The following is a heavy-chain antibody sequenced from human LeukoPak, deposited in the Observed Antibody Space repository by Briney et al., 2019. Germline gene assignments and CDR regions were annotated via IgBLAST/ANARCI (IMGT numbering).Heavy chain of an antibody. CDR2: IKTDGSWT. J-gene: IGHJ4*02. CDR3: VRGVGGSSYLDY. CDR1: GFTFSDHW. D-gene: IGHD3-16*01. V-gene: IGHV3-74*01. Sequence: QAGGSLRLSCAASGFTFSDHWMHWDRQVPGKGLVWVSRIKTDGSWTNDADSVKGRFTISRDNAENTLYLQMNSLRVEDTAVYYCVRGVGGSSYLDYWGQGALVTVSS.